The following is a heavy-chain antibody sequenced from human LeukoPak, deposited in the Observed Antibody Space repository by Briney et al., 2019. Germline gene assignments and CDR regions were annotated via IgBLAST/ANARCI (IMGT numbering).Heavy chain of an antibody. V-gene: IGHV1-69*13. Sequence: ASVKVSCKASGGTFSSYAISWVRQAPGQGLEWMGGIIPIFGTANYAQKFQGRVTITADESTSTAYMELSSLRSEDTAVYYCARDVAAAGTGGAFDIWGQGTMVTVSS. CDR3: ARDVAAAGTGGAFDI. CDR2: IIPIFGTA. J-gene: IGHJ3*02. CDR1: GGTFSSYA. D-gene: IGHD6-13*01.